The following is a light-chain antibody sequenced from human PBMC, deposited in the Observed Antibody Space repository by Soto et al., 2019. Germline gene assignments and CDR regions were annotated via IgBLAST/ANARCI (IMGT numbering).Light chain of an antibody. CDR2: GAF. V-gene: IGKV3-15*01. Sequence: EIVMTQSPVTLSVSPGEGATLSCRASQSVSSNLAWYQEKPGQAPSLLIYGAFTRATGIPARFSGTGSGTEFTLTISSLQSEDFAVYYCQQYNNWPRETFGQGTKVDIK. CDR1: QSVSSN. J-gene: IGKJ1*01. CDR3: QQYNNWPRET.